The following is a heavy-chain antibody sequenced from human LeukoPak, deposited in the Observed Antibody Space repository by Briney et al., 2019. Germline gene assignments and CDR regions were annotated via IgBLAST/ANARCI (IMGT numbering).Heavy chain of an antibody. CDR2: IHYSGST. CDR3: ARGGYSSSWHFDY. D-gene: IGHD6-13*01. CDR1: GGSVSSYY. J-gene: IGHJ4*02. Sequence: PSETLSLTCTVSGGSVSSYYWSWIRQPPGKGLEWIGDIHYSGSTNYNPSLKSRVTISVDASKNQFSLKGSSVTAADTAVYYCARGGYSSSWHFDYWGQGSLVTVSS. V-gene: IGHV4-59*02.